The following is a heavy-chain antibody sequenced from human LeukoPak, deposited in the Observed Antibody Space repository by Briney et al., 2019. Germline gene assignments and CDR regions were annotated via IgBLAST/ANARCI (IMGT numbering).Heavy chain of an antibody. CDR1: GFTFSSYL. V-gene: IGHV3-74*01. CDR3: ARGDNSAFDI. J-gene: IGHJ3*02. Sequence: GGSLRLSCAASGFTFSSYLMHWVRQAPGKGLVWVSRINTDGSSANYADSVKGRFTISRDNAKNTLYLQMNSLRAEDTAVYYCARGDNSAFDIWGQGTMVTVSS. D-gene: IGHD3-22*01. CDR2: INTDGSSA.